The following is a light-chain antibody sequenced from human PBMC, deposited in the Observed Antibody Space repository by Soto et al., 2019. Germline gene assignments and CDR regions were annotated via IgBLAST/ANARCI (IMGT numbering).Light chain of an antibody. CDR2: EVN. V-gene: IGLV2-8*01. CDR3: SSYAGINNLGV. CDR1: SGAVGGFKN. J-gene: IGLJ1*01. Sequence: QSALTQPPSASGSPGQSVTFSCPGTSGAVGGFKNVSWYQQHPGKAPKLMIFEVNKRPSGVPDRFSGSKSGNTASLTVSGLQAEDEADYYCSSYAGINNLGVFGTGTKLTVL.